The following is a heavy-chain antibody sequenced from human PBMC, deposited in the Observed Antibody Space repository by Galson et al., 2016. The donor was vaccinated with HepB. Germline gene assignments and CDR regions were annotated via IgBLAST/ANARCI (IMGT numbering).Heavy chain of an antibody. CDR1: GFTFSGSA. D-gene: IGHD3-22*01. V-gene: IGHV3-73*01. CDR3: TRRTYYYDRSGYPPFDY. CDR2: IRSKPNNYAT. Sequence: SLRLSCAASGFTFSGSAIHWVRQASGKGLEWVGRIRSKPNNYATAYAASVKGRFTVSRDDSKNTVYLQMNSLKTEDTAVYYCTRRTYYYDRSGYPPFDYWGQGTLVTVSS. J-gene: IGHJ4*02.